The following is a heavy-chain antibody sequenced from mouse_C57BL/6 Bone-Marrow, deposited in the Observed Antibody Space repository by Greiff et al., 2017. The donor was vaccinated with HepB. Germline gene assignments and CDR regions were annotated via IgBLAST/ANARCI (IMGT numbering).Heavy chain of an antibody. Sequence: EVKLVESGPGLVKPSQSLSLTCSVTGYSITSGYYWNWIRQFPGNKLEWMGYISYDGSNNYNPSLKNRISITRDTSKNQFFLKLNSVTTEDTATYYCARVLNWGFGYGGQGTLVTVSA. CDR3: ARVLNWGFGY. CDR2: ISYDGSN. CDR1: GYSITSGYY. J-gene: IGHJ3*01. D-gene: IGHD1-3*01. V-gene: IGHV3-6*01.